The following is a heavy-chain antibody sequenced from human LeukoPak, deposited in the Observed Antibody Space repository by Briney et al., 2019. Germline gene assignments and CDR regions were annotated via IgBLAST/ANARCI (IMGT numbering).Heavy chain of an antibody. J-gene: IGHJ5*02. CDR2: ISSSSSTI. CDR1: GFTFSSYS. V-gene: IGHV3-48*01. D-gene: IGHD2-15*01. CDR3: ARDIGRSAPPNWFDP. Sequence: GGSLRLSRAASGFTFSSYSMNWIRQAPGKGLEWVSYISSSSSTIYYADSVKGRFTISRDNAKNSLYLQMNSLRAEDTAVYYCARDIGRSAPPNWFDPWGQGTLVTVSS.